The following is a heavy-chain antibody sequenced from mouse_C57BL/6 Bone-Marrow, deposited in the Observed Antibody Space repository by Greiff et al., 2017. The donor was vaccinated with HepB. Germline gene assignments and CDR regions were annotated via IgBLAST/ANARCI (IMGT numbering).Heavy chain of an antibody. Sequence: VQLQQSGAELVKPGASVKLSCKASGYTFTEYTIHWVKQRSGQGLEWIGWFYPGSGSTNYNEKFKGKATFTADTSSNTAYMQLSSLTTEDSAIYYCARSPLIYYYGSSYWFAYWGQGTLVTVSA. CDR3: ARSPLIYYYGSSYWFAY. CDR1: GYTFTEYT. V-gene: IGHV1-62-2*01. D-gene: IGHD1-1*01. J-gene: IGHJ3*01. CDR2: FYPGSGST.